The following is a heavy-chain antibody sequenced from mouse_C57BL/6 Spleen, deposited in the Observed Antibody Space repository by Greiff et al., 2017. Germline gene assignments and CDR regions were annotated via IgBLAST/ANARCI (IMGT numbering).Heavy chain of an antibody. J-gene: IGHJ4*01. CDR1: GFTFSSYA. D-gene: IGHD2-3*01. CDR3: ARDDDYDAMDY. CDR2: ISDGGSYT. Sequence: VQLKESGGGLVKPGGSLKLSCAASGFTFSSYAMSWVRQTPEKRLEWVATISDGGSYTYYPDNVKGRFTISRDNAKNNLYLQMSHLKSEDTAMYYCARDDDYDAMDYWGQGTSVTVSS. V-gene: IGHV5-4*01.